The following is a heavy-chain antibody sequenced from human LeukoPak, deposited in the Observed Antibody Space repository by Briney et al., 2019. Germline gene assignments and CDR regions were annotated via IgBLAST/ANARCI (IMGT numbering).Heavy chain of an antibody. V-gene: IGHV3-23*01. D-gene: IGHD6-19*01. CDR1: GFTFSSYA. J-gene: IGHJ4*02. CDR3: AKGVRDSSGWYYFDY. CDR2: ISGSGGST. Sequence: GGSLRLSCAASGFTFSSYAMSWVRQAPGKGLEWVSAISGSGGSTYYADSVKGRFTISRDNSKNTLYLQMNGLRAEDTAVYYCAKGVRDSSGWYYFDYWGQGTLVTVSS.